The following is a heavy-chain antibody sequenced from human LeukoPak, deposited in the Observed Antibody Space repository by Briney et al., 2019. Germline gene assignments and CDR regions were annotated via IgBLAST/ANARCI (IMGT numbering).Heavy chain of an antibody. CDR1: GFTFDDYA. V-gene: IGHV3-9*01. CDR2: ISWNSGSI. Sequence: PGGSLRLSCAASGFTFDDYAMHWVRQAPGKGLEWVSGISWNSGSIGYADSVKGRFTISRDNAKNSLYLQMNSLRAEDTALYYCAKDIGSGSYYISGGAFDIWGQGTMVTVSS. D-gene: IGHD3-10*01. J-gene: IGHJ3*02. CDR3: AKDIGSGSYYISGGAFDI.